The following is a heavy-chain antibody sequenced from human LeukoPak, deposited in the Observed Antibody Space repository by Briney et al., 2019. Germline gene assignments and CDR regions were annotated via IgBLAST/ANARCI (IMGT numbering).Heavy chain of an antibody. D-gene: IGHD4-11*01. Sequence: ASVKVSCKVSGYTLTELSMHWVRQAPGKGLEWMGGFDPEDGETIYAQKFQGRVTMTEDTSTDTAYMELSSLRSEDTAVYYGATDYRYSNSFDYWGQGTLVTVSS. J-gene: IGHJ4*02. CDR2: FDPEDGET. V-gene: IGHV1-24*01. CDR1: GYTLTELS. CDR3: ATDYRYSNSFDY.